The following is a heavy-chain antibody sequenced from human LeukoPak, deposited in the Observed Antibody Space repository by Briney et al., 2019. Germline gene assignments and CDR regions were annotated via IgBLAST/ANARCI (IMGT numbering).Heavy chain of an antibody. Sequence: ASVKVSCKASGYTFTGYYMHWVRQAPGQGLEWMGWINPNSGGTNYAQKFQGRVTMTRDTSISTAYMELSRLRSDDTAVYYCARDPTTVVTIDAFDIWGQGTMVTVSS. V-gene: IGHV1-2*02. CDR3: ARDPTTVVTIDAFDI. J-gene: IGHJ3*02. CDR2: INPNSGGT. D-gene: IGHD4-23*01. CDR1: GYTFTGYY.